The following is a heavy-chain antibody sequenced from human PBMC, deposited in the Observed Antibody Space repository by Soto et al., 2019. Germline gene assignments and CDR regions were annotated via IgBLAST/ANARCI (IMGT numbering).Heavy chain of an antibody. V-gene: IGHV4-61*01. Sequence: SETLSLTCTVSGGSVSSGSYYWSWIRQPPGKGLEWIGYIYYSGSTNYNPSLKSRVTISVDTSKNQFSLKRSSVTAADTAVYYCASHVDIVANTDYWGQGTLVTVSS. CDR1: GGSVSSGSYY. CDR3: ASHVDIVANTDY. CDR2: IYYSGST. J-gene: IGHJ4*02. D-gene: IGHD5-12*01.